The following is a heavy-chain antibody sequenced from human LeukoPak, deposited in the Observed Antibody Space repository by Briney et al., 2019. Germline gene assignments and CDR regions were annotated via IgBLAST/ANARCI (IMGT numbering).Heavy chain of an antibody. CDR2: INPNSGGT. CDR3: ARVGTSWYMEYWFDP. J-gene: IGHJ5*02. Sequence: ASVKVSCKASGYTFTDYYMHWVRQSPGQGLEWMGGINPNSGGTSYAQKFQGRVTMTRDTSISTAYMELSSLRSDDTAVYFCARVGTSWYMEYWFDPWGQGTLVTVSS. CDR1: GYTFTDYY. V-gene: IGHV1-2*02. D-gene: IGHD6-13*01.